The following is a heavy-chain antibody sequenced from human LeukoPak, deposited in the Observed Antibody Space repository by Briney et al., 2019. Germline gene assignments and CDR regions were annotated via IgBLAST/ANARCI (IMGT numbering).Heavy chain of an antibody. D-gene: IGHD2-2*01. CDR3: ARDRLVVVPAAGDY. CDR2: IIVYNGNT. Sequence: AAVKVSCKASGYTFTSYGINWVRQAPGQGLEGMGCIIVYNGNTNYAQRLQGRVTMTTDTSTSTAYMELRRLRSADTAVYYCARDRLVVVPAAGDYWGQGTLVTVSS. CDR1: GYTFTSYG. J-gene: IGHJ4*02. V-gene: IGHV1-18*01.